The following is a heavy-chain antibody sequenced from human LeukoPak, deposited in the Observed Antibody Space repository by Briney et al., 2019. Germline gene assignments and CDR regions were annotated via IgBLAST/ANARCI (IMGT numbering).Heavy chain of an antibody. V-gene: IGHV3-21*01. CDR3: ARDGCTNGVCYSSYYYYGMDV. D-gene: IGHD2-8*01. Sequence: PGGSLRLSCAASGFTFSNAWMNWVRQAPGKGLEWVSSISSSSSYIYYADSVKGRFTISRDNAKNSLYLQMNSLRAEDTAVYYCARDGCTNGVCYSSYYYYGMDVWGQGTTVTVSS. J-gene: IGHJ6*02. CDR1: GFTFSNAW. CDR2: ISSSSSYI.